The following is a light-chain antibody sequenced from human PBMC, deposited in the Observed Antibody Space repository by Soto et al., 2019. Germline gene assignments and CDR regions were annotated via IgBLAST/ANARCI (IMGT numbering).Light chain of an antibody. V-gene: IGLV2-11*01. CDR3: CSYAGSYTYVV. CDR1: SSDVGGYNY. J-gene: IGLJ2*01. Sequence: QSALTQPRSVSGSPGQSVTISCTGTSSDVGGYNYVSWYQQHPGKVPKLMIYDVSKRPSGVPDRFSGSKSGNTASLTISGLQPEDEADYYCCSYAGSYTYVVFGGGTKLTVL. CDR2: DVS.